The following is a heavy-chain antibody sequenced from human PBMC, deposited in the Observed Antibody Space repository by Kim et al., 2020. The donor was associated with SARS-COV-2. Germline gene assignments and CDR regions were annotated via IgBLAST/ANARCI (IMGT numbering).Heavy chain of an antibody. J-gene: IGHJ3*02. CDR3: AKDGAVAGFPDAFDI. V-gene: IGHV3-23*01. Sequence: GGSLRLSCAASGFAFNRYTMGWVRQAPGKGLEWVSHMSESGGNTNYGDSVKGRFTISRDNSKNTLYLQMNSLRAEDTALYYCAKDGAVAGFPDAFDIWGQGTLVTVSS. D-gene: IGHD6-19*01. CDR1: GFAFNRYT. CDR2: MSESGGNT.